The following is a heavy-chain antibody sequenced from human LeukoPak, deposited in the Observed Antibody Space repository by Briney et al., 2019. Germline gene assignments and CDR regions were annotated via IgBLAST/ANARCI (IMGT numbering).Heavy chain of an antibody. CDR3: AGGVAADLLGYYYYYMDV. CDR1: GYTFSSYY. CDR2: INPSGGST. Sequence: ASVKVSCKASGYTFSSYYMHWVRQAPGQGLEWMGIINPSGGSTNYAQKFQGRVTITTDESTSTAYMELSSLRSEDTAVYYCAGGVAADLLGYYYYYMDVWGKGTTVTVSS. D-gene: IGHD6-13*01. J-gene: IGHJ6*03. V-gene: IGHV1-46*01.